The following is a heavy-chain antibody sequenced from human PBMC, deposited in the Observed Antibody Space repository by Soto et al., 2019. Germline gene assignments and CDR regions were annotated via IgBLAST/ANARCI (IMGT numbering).Heavy chain of an antibody. D-gene: IGHD2-21*02. CDR1: GDTFTDYY. V-gene: IGHV1-46*01. CDR2: VNPSGGHT. J-gene: IGHJ4*02. CDR3: ARGGHVVVVTAALDY. Sequence: ASVKVSCKASGDTFTDYYIHWVRQAPGQGLEWMGTVNPSGGHTTYAQRFLGRVTMTRDTSTSTLYMELTSLTSDDTAVYYCARGGHVVVVTAALDYWGQGTXVTVSS.